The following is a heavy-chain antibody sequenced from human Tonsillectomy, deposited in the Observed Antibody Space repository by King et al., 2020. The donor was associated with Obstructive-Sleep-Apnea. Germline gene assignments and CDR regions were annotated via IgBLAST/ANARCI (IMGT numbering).Heavy chain of an antibody. CDR1: GGSFSDYY. V-gene: IGHV4-34*01. D-gene: IGHD6-13*01. J-gene: IGHJ4*02. CDR3: AKGSSSWYPDYFDY. Sequence: VQLQQWGAGLLKPSETLSLTCAVYGGSFSDYYWSWIRQPPGKGLEWIGEINHSGNTNYNQSLKSRVAISVDTSKNQFSLKLSSVTAADTAMYYCAKGSSSWYPDYFDYWGQGTLVTVSS. CDR2: INHSGNT.